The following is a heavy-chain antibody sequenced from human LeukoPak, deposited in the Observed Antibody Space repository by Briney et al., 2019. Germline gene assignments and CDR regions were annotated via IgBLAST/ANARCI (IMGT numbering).Heavy chain of an antibody. D-gene: IGHD2-2*01. Sequence: PGESLKISCKASGYTFTTYWIGWVRQMPGIGLEWMGIIYPGDSKTKYSPSFQGQVTISADKSISTAYLQWSSLKASDTAMYYCARHGGGYCRSTSCYLFDPWGQGTLVTVPS. CDR3: ARHGGGYCRSTSCYLFDP. V-gene: IGHV5-51*01. CDR1: GYTFTTYW. J-gene: IGHJ5*02. CDR2: IYPGDSKT.